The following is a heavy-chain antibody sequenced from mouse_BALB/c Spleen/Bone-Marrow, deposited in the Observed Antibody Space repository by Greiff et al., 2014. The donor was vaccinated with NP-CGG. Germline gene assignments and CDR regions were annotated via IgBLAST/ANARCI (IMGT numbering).Heavy chain of an antibody. CDR1: GYTFTRYW. CDR2: IDPSDSET. CDR3: ARSGGNYVAWFVY. D-gene: IGHD2-1*01. J-gene: IGHJ3*01. V-gene: IGHV1-69*02. Sequence: VKLMESGAEVVKPGAPVKLSCKASGYTFTRYWMHWVRQRPGRGLEWIGKIDPSDSETHYNHEFKDKATLTVDKSSSTAYIQLSSLTSEDSAVYFCARSGGNYVAWFVYRGQGTLVTVSP.